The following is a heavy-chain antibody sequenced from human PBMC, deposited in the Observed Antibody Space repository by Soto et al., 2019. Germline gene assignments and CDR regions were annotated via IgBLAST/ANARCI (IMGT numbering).Heavy chain of an antibody. CDR2: IIPIFGTA. CDR3: ARDQSRYDRGDPYFDY. CDR1: GGTFSSYA. Sequence: QVQLVQSGAEVKKPGSSVKVSCKASGGTFSSYAISWVRQAPGQGLEWMGGIIPIFGTANYAQKFQGRVTITADESTSIAYMELSSLRSEDTAVYYCARDQSRYDRGDPYFDYWGQGTLVTVSS. V-gene: IGHV1-69*12. D-gene: IGHD3-22*01. J-gene: IGHJ4*02.